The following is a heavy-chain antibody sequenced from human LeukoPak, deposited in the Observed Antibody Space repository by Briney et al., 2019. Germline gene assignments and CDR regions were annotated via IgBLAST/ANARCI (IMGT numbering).Heavy chain of an antibody. CDR1: GGSISSGGYY. CDR3: ARSYDTAGYDAFDT. Sequence: PSETLSLTCTVSGGSISSGGYYWSWIRQHPGKGLEWIVYIYSSGTAYYNPSLESRVTISVDMSKNQVSLKLTSVTAADTAVYYCARSYDTAGYDAFDTWGQGTMVSVSS. J-gene: IGHJ3*02. D-gene: IGHD3-22*01. V-gene: IGHV4-31*03. CDR2: IYSSGTA.